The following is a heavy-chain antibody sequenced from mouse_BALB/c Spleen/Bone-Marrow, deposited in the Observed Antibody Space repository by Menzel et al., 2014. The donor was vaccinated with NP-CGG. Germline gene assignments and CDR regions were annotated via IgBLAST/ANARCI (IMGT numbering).Heavy chain of an antibody. CDR1: GDSITSGY. J-gene: IGHJ4*01. Sequence: VQLQQSGPSLVKPSQTLPLTCSVTGDSITSGYWNWIRKFPGNKLEYMGYISYSGSTYYNPSLKSRISVTRNTSKNQYYLQLNAVTTEGTATYYCAGGVYYDYCAMDYWGQGTSVTVSS. V-gene: IGHV3-8*02. D-gene: IGHD2-4*01. CDR3: AGGVYYDYCAMDY. CDR2: ISYSGST.